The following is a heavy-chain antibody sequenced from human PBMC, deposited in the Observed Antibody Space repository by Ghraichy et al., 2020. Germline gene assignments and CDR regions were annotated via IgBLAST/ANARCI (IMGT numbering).Heavy chain of an antibody. Sequence: SETLSLTCAVYGGSFSGYYWSWIRQPPGKGLEWIGEINHSGSTNYNPSLKSRVTISVDTSKNQFSLKLSSVTAADTAVYYCARLAGGYCSGGSCTLDYWGQGTLVTVSS. V-gene: IGHV4-34*01. CDR2: INHSGST. D-gene: IGHD2-15*01. J-gene: IGHJ4*02. CDR3: ARLAGGYCSGGSCTLDY. CDR1: GGSFSGYY.